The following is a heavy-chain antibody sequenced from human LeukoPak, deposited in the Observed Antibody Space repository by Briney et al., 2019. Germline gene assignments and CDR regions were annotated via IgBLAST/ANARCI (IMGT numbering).Heavy chain of an antibody. J-gene: IGHJ4*02. CDR1: GGSFSGHY. CDR3: ARHYGP. D-gene: IGHD3-10*01. CDR2: IYYSGST. V-gene: IGHV4-39*01. Sequence: SETLSLTCAVFGGSFSGHYWGWIRQPPGKGLEWIGSIYYSGSTYYNPSLKSRVTISVDTSKNQFSLKLNSVTATDTAVYYCARHYGPWGQGTLVTVSS.